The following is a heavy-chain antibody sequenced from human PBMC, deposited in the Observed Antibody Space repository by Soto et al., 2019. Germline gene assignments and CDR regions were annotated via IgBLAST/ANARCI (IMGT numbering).Heavy chain of an antibody. CDR2: INPNSGGT. Sequence: GASVKVSCKASGYTFTGYYMHWVRQAPGQGLEWMGWINPNSGGTNYAQKFQGWVTMTRDTSISTAYMELSRLRSDDTAVYYCARAGRDYDFWSGYTEYYYGMDVWGQGTTVTVSS. D-gene: IGHD3-3*01. V-gene: IGHV1-2*04. CDR3: ARAGRDYDFWSGYTEYYYGMDV. J-gene: IGHJ6*02. CDR1: GYTFTGYY.